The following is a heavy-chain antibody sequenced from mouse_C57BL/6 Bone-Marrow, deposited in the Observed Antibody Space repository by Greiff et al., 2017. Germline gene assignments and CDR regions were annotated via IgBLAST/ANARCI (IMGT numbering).Heavy chain of an antibody. CDR1: GYSFTGYF. CDR2: INPYNGDT. D-gene: IGHD1-1*01. CDR3: ARSRSYYYGSSLFDY. V-gene: IGHV1-20*01. Sequence: VQLKESGPELVKPGDSVKISCKASGYSFTGYFMNWVMQSHGKSLEWIGRINPYNGDTFYNQKFKGKATLTVDKSSSTAHMELRSLTSEDSAVYYCARSRSYYYGSSLFDYWGQGTTLTVSS. J-gene: IGHJ2*01.